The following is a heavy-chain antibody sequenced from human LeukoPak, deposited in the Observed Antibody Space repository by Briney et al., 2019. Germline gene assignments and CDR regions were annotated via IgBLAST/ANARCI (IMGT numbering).Heavy chain of an antibody. J-gene: IGHJ4*02. CDR1: GYTFTGYY. Sequence: ASVKVSCKASGYTFTGYYMHWVRQAPGQGLEWMGWINPNSGGTNYAQKFQGRVTMTRDTSISTAYMELSSLRSEDTAVYYCAADLGDYGDYDYWGQGTLVTVSS. CDR2: INPNSGGT. D-gene: IGHD4-17*01. V-gene: IGHV1-2*02. CDR3: AADLGDYGDYDY.